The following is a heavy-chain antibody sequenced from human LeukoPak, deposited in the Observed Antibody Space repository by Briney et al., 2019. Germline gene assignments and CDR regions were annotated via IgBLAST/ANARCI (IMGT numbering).Heavy chain of an antibody. V-gene: IGHV4-39*01. CDR2: FYYSGST. D-gene: IGHD6-19*01. CDR3: ARKQWVMYYFDS. CDR1: GGSISSYY. J-gene: IGHJ4*02. Sequence: PSETLSLTCTVSGGSISSYYWGWLRKPPGKGLEWIGSFYYSGSTYYNPSLKSRVTISVDTSKSQFSLKLSSVTAADTAVYYCARKQWVMYYFDSWGQGTLVTVSS.